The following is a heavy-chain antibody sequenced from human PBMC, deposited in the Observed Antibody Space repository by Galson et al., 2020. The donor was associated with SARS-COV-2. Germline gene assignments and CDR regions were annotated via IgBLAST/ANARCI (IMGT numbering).Heavy chain of an antibody. J-gene: IGHJ2*01. CDR2: VYHSGAT. CDR3: ARRYTYGLSPYWYFDV. Sequence: SETLSLTCAVSGGTISSGGYSWTCIRQPPGKGLEWIGYVYHSGATHYNPSLKSRLTISMDTSKNQLSLKLTAVTAADTAVYYCARRYTYGLSPYWYFDVWGRGTLVTVSS. D-gene: IGHD5-18*01. V-gene: IGHV4-30-2*01. CDR1: GGTISSGGYS.